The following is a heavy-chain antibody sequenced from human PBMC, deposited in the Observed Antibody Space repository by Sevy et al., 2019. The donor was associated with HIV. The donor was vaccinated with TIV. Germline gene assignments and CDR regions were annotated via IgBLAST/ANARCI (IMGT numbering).Heavy chain of an antibody. CDR3: ARGPDYGARTDRFDP. J-gene: IGHJ5*02. Sequence: GGSLRLSCAASGFTFSRHWMGWVRQAPGKVLEWVANIKQDESETYVDSVKGRFTISRDNAKNSVYLQMNSLRAEDTAVYYCARGPDYGARTDRFDPWGQGTLVTVSS. CDR2: IKQDESET. CDR1: GFTFSRHW. V-gene: IGHV3-7*03. D-gene: IGHD3-10*01.